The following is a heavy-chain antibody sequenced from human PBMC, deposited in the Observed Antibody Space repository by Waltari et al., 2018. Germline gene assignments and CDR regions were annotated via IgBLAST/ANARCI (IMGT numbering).Heavy chain of an antibody. J-gene: IGHJ6*02. Sequence: EVQLVESGGGLVKPGGSLRLSCAASGFTFSSYSMNWVRQAPGKGLEWVSSISSSSSYIYDANSVKGRFTISRDNAKNSLYLQMNSLRAEDTAVYYCASPTDYCTNGVCYYYYGMDVWGQGTTVTVSS. CDR2: ISSSSSYI. D-gene: IGHD2-8*01. V-gene: IGHV3-21*01. CDR1: GFTFSSYS. CDR3: ASPTDYCTNGVCYYYYGMDV.